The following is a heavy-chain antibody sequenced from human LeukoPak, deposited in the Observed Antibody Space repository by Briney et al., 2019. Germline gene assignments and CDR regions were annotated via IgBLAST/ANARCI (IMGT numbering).Heavy chain of an antibody. CDR1: EFTFSNYA. CDR3: ATEIAAAGSDY. Sequence: GGSLRLSCAASEFTFSNYAMAWVRQAPGEGLEWVSGISGNGGKIYYADSVKGRFTISRDNSKNTLYLQMNSLRAEDTAVYYCATEIAAAGSDYWGQGTLVTVSS. D-gene: IGHD6-13*01. V-gene: IGHV3-23*01. CDR2: ISGNGGKI. J-gene: IGHJ4*02.